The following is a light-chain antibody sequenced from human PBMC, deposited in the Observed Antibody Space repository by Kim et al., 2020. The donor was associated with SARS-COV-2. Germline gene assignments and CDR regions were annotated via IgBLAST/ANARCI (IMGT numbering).Light chain of an antibody. V-gene: IGKV1-39*01. CDR1: QTISSY. CDR2: AAS. CDR3: QQSYTTPFT. J-gene: IGKJ3*01. Sequence: DIQMTQSPSSLSASVGDRVTITCRASQTISSYLNWYQQIPGKAPHLLIYAASSLQSGVPSRFSGSGSGTDFTLTISSLQPEDFATYYCQQSYTTPFTFGPGTKVDIK.